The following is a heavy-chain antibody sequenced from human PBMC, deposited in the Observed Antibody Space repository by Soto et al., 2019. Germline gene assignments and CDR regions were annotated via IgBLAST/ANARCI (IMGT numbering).Heavy chain of an antibody. Sequence: QVQLVQSGAEVKKPGASVKVSCKASGYTFSTYYMHWVRQAPGQGYEWMGIINPSGGSTTYAQKFPGRVTMTRDTSTTTVYMELSSLKSEDTAVYYCARYDYNGYYFDYWGQGTLVTVSS. CDR2: INPSGGST. D-gene: IGHD4-4*01. CDR3: ARYDYNGYYFDY. J-gene: IGHJ4*02. CDR1: GYTFSTYY. V-gene: IGHV1-46*01.